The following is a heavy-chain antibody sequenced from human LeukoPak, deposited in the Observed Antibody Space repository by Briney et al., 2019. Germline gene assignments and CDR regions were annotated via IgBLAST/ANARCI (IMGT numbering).Heavy chain of an antibody. CDR1: GFTFSSYW. CDR2: INSDGSST. V-gene: IGHV3-74*01. Sequence: GGSLRLACAASGFTFSSYWTHWVRQAPGKGLVWVSRINSDGSSTSYADSVKGRFTISRDNAKNTLYLQMNSLRAEDTAVYYCAGGSSWYFDYWGQGTLVTVSS. J-gene: IGHJ4*02. CDR3: AGGSSWYFDY. D-gene: IGHD6-13*01.